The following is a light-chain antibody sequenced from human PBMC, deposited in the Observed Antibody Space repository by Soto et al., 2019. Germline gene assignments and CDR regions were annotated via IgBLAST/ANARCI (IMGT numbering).Light chain of an antibody. CDR3: QQYGRSLFT. Sequence: EIVLTQSPGTLSLSPGERATLSCRASQSVSSSYLSWYQQKPGQAPRLLIYGASSRATGIPDRFSGSGSGTDFTLTISRLEAEDFAVYYCQQYGRSLFTFGPGTKVDIK. CDR2: GAS. J-gene: IGKJ3*01. V-gene: IGKV3-20*01. CDR1: QSVSSSY.